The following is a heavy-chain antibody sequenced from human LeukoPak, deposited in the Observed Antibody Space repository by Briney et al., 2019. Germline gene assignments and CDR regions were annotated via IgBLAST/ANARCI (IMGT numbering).Heavy chain of an antibody. V-gene: IGHV4-39*01. CDR2: IYYSGST. D-gene: IGHD3-16*02. CDR1: GGSISSSSYY. J-gene: IGHJ4*02. CDR3: ARLAPMITFGGVIQG. Sequence: PSGTLSLTCTVSGGSISSSSYYWGWIRQPPGKGLEWIGSIYYSGSTYYNPSLKSRVTISVDTSKNQFSLKLSSVTAADTAVYYCARLAPMITFGGVIQGWGQGTLVTVSS.